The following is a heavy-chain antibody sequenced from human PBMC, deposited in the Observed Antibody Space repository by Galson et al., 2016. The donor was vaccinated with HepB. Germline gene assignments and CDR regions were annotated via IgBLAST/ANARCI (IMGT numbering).Heavy chain of an antibody. CDR2: TNSHENIK. CDR1: GFAFSNYW. CDR3: VRDTYYDSST. J-gene: IGHJ4*02. Sequence: SLRLSCAGSGFAFSNYWMHWVRQIPGKGLVWVSTTNSHENIKTFADSVKGRFTISRDNSKNTLYLQMNSLRAEDTAVYYCVRDTYYDSSTWGQGTLFTASS. V-gene: IGHV3-74*01. D-gene: IGHD3-22*01.